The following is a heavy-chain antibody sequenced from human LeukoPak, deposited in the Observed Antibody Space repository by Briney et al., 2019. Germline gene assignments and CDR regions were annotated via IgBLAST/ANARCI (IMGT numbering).Heavy chain of an antibody. J-gene: IGHJ4*02. D-gene: IGHD5-18*01. CDR3: ARTFAGTALDTLDY. Sequence: ASVNVSCKSSGYTFTDYYMYWVRQAPGQGREWMGWINPDSGGTNYVRKFQGRLSMTRDTSFSTVYMALSRLRSDDTAVYCCARTFAGTALDTLDYWGQGTLVTVSS. CDR1: GYTFTDYY. V-gene: IGHV1-2*02. CDR2: INPDSGGT.